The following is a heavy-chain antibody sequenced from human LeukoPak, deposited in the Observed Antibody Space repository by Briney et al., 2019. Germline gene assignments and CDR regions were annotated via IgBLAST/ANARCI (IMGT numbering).Heavy chain of an antibody. CDR3: ARGLKQQLVWFDP. J-gene: IGHJ5*02. CDR2: IYYSGST. Sequence: SETLSLTCTVSGGSTSSYYWSWIRQPPGKGLEWIGYIYYSGSTNYNPSLKSRVTISVDTSKNQFSLKLSSVTAADTAVYYCARGLKQQLVWFDPWGQGTLVTVSS. CDR1: GGSTSSYY. V-gene: IGHV4-59*01. D-gene: IGHD6-6*01.